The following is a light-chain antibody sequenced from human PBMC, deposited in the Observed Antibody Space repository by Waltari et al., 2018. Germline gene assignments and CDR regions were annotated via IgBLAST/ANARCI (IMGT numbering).Light chain of an antibody. CDR1: QGISSY. V-gene: IGKV1-8*01. J-gene: IGKJ1*01. Sequence: AIRITQSPSSLSASTGDRVTITCRASQGISSYLAWYQQKPGKAPKLLICAASTLQSGVPSRFSGSGSGTDFTLTISCLQSEDFATYHCQQYYSYPRTFGQGTKVEIK. CDR3: QQYYSYPRT. CDR2: AAS.